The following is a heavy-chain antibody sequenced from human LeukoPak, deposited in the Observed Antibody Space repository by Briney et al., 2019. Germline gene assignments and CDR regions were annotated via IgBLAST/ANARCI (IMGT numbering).Heavy chain of an antibody. CDR3: ASIKQWLVGGSYYYGMDV. D-gene: IGHD6-19*01. CDR1: GGSISSTSYY. Sequence: NPSETLSLTCIVSGGSISSTSYYWGWIRQSPGKGLEWIGSFYYSGSIFDNRSLRSRVTISVDTSKNQFSLKLTSVTAADTAVYYCASIKQWLVGGSYYYGMDVWGQGTTVTVSS. V-gene: IGHV4-39*07. J-gene: IGHJ6*02. CDR2: FYYSGSI.